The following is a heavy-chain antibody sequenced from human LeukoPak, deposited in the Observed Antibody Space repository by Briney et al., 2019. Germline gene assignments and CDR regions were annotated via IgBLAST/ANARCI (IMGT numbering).Heavy chain of an antibody. V-gene: IGHV4-34*01. J-gene: IGHJ3*02. CDR3: ARGRGSNCSGGSCYRTDAFDI. Sequence: SETLSLTCAVYGGSFSGYYWSWIRQPPGKGLEWIREINHSGSTNYNPSLKSRVTISVDTSKNQFSLKLSSVTAADTAVYYCARGRGSNCSGGSCYRTDAFDIWGQGTMVTVSS. CDR1: GGSFSGYY. D-gene: IGHD2-15*01. CDR2: INHSGST.